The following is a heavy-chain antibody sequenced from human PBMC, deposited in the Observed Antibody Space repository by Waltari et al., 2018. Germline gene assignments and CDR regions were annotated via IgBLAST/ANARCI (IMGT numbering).Heavy chain of an antibody. D-gene: IGHD4-17*01. CDR3: GRIAFGDDGGYFQH. CDR1: AGSVSTNYN. CDR2: MKYGGTS. J-gene: IGHJ1*01. Sequence: QLQLQESGPRVVKPSETLSLTCTVSAGSVSTNYNWGWIRQPPGKGLEWMGNMKYGGTSFYNPSLKSRVTIYLDTSKNQFSLRLSSVGAADTAVYFCGRIAFGDDGGYFQHWGQGTLVTVSS. V-gene: IGHV4-39*01.